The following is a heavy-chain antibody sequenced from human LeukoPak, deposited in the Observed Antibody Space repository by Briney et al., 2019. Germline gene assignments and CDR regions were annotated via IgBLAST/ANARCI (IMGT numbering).Heavy chain of an antibody. D-gene: IGHD4-17*01. J-gene: IGHJ1*01. CDR1: GFTFSSYA. CDR2: ISGSGGST. V-gene: IGHV3-23*01. Sequence: GGSLRLSCAASGFTFSSYAMSWVRQAPGKGLEWVSVISGSGGSTYYADSVKGRFTISRDNSKNTLYLQMNSLRAEDTAVYYCAKEIYGDSTGSRFQHWGQGTLVTVSS. CDR3: AKEIYGDSTGSRFQH.